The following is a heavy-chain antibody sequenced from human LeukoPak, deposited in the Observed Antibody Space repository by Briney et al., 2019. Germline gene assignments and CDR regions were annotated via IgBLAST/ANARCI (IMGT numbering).Heavy chain of an antibody. CDR1: GFTLCSYS. D-gene: IGHD2-2*01. Sequence: GVPLTLSCAASGFTLCSYSMNWVRRAPEKGLECLTSINSSSSYIYYADSVKGRFTISRDNAKNSLYLQMNSLRAEDTAVYYCARGRVPAAALPYYGMDVWGQGTTVTVSS. J-gene: IGHJ6*02. CDR2: INSSSSYI. CDR3: ARGRVPAAALPYYGMDV. V-gene: IGHV3-21*01.